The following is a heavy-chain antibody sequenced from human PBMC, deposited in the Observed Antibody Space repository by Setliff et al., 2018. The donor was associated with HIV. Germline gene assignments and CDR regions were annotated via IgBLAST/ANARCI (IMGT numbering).Heavy chain of an antibody. CDR2: IIPIFGTT. CDR1: GGAFISHT. Sequence: GASVKVSCKASGGAFISHTFTWVRQAPGQGLEWMGRIIPIFGTTNYAQKFQGRVTITTDESTSTAYMELSSLRSEDTAVYYCARERGYCSSTSCYAPYYYYGMDVWGQGTTVTVSS. V-gene: IGHV1-69*05. D-gene: IGHD2-2*01. J-gene: IGHJ6*02. CDR3: ARERGYCSSTSCYAPYYYYGMDV.